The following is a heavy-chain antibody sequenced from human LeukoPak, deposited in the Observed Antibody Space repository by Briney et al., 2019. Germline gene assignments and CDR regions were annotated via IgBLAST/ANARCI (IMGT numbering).Heavy chain of an antibody. CDR1: GYTFTGYY. V-gene: IGHV1-46*01. Sequence: ASMKVSCKASGYTFTGYYIHWVRQAPGQGLEWMGMINPSGGSTTYAQKFQGRVTMTRDMSTSTVYMELSSLRSEDTAVYYCARSRLWSPRDAFDIWAQGTMVTVSS. J-gene: IGHJ3*02. D-gene: IGHD3-16*01. CDR3: ARSRLWSPRDAFDI. CDR2: INPSGGST.